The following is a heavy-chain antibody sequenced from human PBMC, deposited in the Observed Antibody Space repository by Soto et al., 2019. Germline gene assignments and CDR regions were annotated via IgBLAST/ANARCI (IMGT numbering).Heavy chain of an antibody. CDR3: ARDPPGYASSSSWLDP. D-gene: IGHD3-22*01. V-gene: IGHV3-11*06. Sequence: QAQLVESGGRLVKPGGSLRLSCAASGFIFRDYYMSWIRYSPGRGLEWISTISASYTYADYADSVKGRFTVSRDNANNSMFLEMNGLRAEDSGVYYCARDPPGYASSSSWLDPWGQGTLVTVSS. CDR2: ISASYTYA. CDR1: GFIFRDYY. J-gene: IGHJ5*02.